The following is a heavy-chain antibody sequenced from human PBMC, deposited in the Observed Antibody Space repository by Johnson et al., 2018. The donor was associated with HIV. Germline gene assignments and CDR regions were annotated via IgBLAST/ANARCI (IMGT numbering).Heavy chain of an antibody. CDR2: ISYDGHNK. J-gene: IGHJ3*01. CDR1: GFTFSSYG. D-gene: IGHD6-19*01. V-gene: IGHV3-30*18. CDR3: AKDDNLGVWYSDAFDV. Sequence: VESGGGVVQPGRSLRLSCAASGFTFSSYGMHSVRQAPGKGLEWVAVISYDGHNKYYADSVKGRFTISRDNSKNTLYLQMNSLRAEDTAVYYCAKDDNLGVWYSDAFDVWGQGTVVTVSS.